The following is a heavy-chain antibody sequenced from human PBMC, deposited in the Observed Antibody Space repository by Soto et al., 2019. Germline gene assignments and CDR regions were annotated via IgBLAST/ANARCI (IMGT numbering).Heavy chain of an antibody. CDR2: IDPSDSQT. CDR1: GYSFAGYW. D-gene: IGHD1-20*01. Sequence: LGESLKISCKGSGYSFAGYWITWVRQKPGKGLEWMGRIDPSDSQTYYSPSFRGHVTISVTKSITTAYLQWSSLEASDTAIYYCARHPHNTSPAGFYYYGMDLWGQGTTVTVSS. J-gene: IGHJ6*02. CDR3: ARHPHNTSPAGFYYYGMDL. V-gene: IGHV5-10-1*01.